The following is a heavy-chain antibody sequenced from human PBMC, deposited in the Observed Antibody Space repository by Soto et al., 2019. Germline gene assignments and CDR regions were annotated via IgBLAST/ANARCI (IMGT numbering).Heavy chain of an antibody. Sequence: ASVKVSCKASGYSFTDHYIHWVRQAPGQGLEWMGWVNPNTGGTNYAQRFHGRVTMTRDTSITTAYMELSSLRSDDTALFYCATIDSGGYYGNALDIWGQGTMVTVSS. CDR2: VNPNTGGT. J-gene: IGHJ3*02. D-gene: IGHD3-22*01. CDR3: ATIDSGGYYGNALDI. V-gene: IGHV1-2*02. CDR1: GYSFTDHY.